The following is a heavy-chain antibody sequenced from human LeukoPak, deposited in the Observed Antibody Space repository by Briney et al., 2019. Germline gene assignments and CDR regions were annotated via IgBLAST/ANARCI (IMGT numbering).Heavy chain of an antibody. CDR2: IYSGDSDT. V-gene: IGHV5-51*01. CDR3: ARHMYGGYDVSVVNWFDP. Sequence: GESLKISCKGSGYIFTNYWIAWVRQMPGEGLEWMGMIYSGDSDTRYSPSFQGQVTISADKSISTAYLQWSSLKASDTAMYYCARHMYGGYDVSVVNWFDPWGQGTLVTVSS. J-gene: IGHJ5*02. CDR1: GYIFTNYW. D-gene: IGHD5-12*01.